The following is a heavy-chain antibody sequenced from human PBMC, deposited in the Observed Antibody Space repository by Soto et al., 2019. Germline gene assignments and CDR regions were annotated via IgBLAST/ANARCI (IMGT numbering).Heavy chain of an antibody. CDR3: ARVRGRLLRFDP. CDR2: ANPNSGNT. D-gene: IGHD2-15*01. V-gene: IGHV1-8*01. J-gene: IGHJ5*02. Sequence: ASVKVSCKASGYTFTSYDVNWVRQATGQGFEWMGWANPNSGNTGYAQKFQGRVTMTRDTSTSTVYMELSSLRSEDTAVYYCARVRGRLLRFDPWGQGTLVTVSS. CDR1: GYTFTSYD.